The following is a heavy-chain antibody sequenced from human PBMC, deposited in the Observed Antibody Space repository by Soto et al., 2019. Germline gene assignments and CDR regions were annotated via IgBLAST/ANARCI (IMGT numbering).Heavy chain of an antibody. D-gene: IGHD1-1*01. CDR1: GYIFTNYC. J-gene: IGHJ4*02. CDR2: MDPKDSYT. V-gene: IGHV5-10-1*01. Sequence: PGESLKISCKGSGYIFTNYCITWVRQMPGKGLEWMGTMDPKDSYTNYSPSFQGHVTISPDKSINTAYLQWSSLKASDTAIYYCASLSRLEPRSAFDYWGQGTLVTVSS. CDR3: ASLSRLEPRSAFDY.